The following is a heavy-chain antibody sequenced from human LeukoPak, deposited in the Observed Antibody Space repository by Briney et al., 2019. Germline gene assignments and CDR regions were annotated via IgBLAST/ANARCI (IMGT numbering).Heavy chain of an antibody. D-gene: IGHD6-19*01. J-gene: IGHJ4*02. CDR2: IYYSGST. CDR1: DGSISGYY. CDR3: AREAPGWYTRSDY. V-gene: IGHV4-59*01. Sequence: SETLSLTCTVSDGSISGYYWSWVRLPPGKGLEWIGYIYYSGSTNYNPSLKGRVTISVDTSKNQFSLKLNSVTAADTAVYYCAREAPGWYTRSDYWGQGTLVTVSS.